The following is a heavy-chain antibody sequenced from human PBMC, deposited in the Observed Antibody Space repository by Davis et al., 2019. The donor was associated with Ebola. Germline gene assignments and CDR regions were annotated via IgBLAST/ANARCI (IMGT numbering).Heavy chain of an antibody. V-gene: IGHV1-69-2*01. CDR1: GYSSSDYY. D-gene: IGHD3-9*01. Sequence: ASVKVSCKGSGYSSSDYYIHWVQGAPGKGLEWVGLVDPKAGKTVYAEKFQDRVTITADRSTDTVYMELSSLRFEDAAVYYCTTLDILTAYVPYAMDVWGQGTTVTVS. J-gene: IGHJ6*02. CDR2: VDPKAGKT. CDR3: TTLDILTAYVPYAMDV.